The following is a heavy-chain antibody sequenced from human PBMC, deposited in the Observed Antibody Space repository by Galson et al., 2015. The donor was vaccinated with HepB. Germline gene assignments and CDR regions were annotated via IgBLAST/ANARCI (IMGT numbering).Heavy chain of an antibody. D-gene: IGHD1-26*01. CDR2: ISGSGKST. CDR3: AKVGYSGNYYAHFDY. V-gene: IGHV3-23*01. CDR1: GFTFSSYA. J-gene: IGHJ4*02. Sequence: SLRLSCAASGFTFSSYAMSWVRQAPGKGLEWVSGISGSGKSTYYGDSVKGRFTISRDNSKNTLYLQMNSLRAEDTAVYYCAKVGYSGNYYAHFDYWGQGTLVTVSS.